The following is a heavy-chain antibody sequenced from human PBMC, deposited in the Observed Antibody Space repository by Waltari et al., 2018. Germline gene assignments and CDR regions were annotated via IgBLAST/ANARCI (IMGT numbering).Heavy chain of an antibody. CDR1: GYSISSGYY. Sequence: QVQLQESGPGLVKPSETLSLPCAVSGYSISSGYYWGWIRQPPGKGLEWIGSIYHSGSTYYNPALKSRVTIAVDTSKNQFSLKLSSVTAADTAVYYCAREDILTPKNDYWGQGTLVTVSS. D-gene: IGHD3-9*01. V-gene: IGHV4-38-2*02. CDR2: IYHSGST. CDR3: AREDILTPKNDY. J-gene: IGHJ4*02.